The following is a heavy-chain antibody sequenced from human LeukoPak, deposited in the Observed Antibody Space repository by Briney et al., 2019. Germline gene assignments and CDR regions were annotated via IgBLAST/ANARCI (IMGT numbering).Heavy chain of an antibody. CDR3: AREHIVSTRDFDC. D-gene: IGHD5/OR15-5a*01. CDR1: GGSIYTGDYY. V-gene: IGHV4-39*07. J-gene: IGHJ4*02. CDR2: LFYSGNM. Sequence: PSETLSLTCTVSGGSIYTGDYYWAWIRQPPGEGLEWIGSLFYSGNMYYSPSLKSRATISVDTSKNQFSLNLSSVTAADTALYYCAREHIVSTRDFDCWGQGTLVTVSS.